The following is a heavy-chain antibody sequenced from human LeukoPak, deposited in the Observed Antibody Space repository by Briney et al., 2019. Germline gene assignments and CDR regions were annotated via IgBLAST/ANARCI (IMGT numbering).Heavy chain of an antibody. CDR1: GGSISSSSYY. CDR3: ARGYSGYDSNPSPFDY. V-gene: IGHV4-39*07. Sequence: SETLSLTCTVSGGSISSSSYYWGWIRQPPGKGLEWIGSIYYSGSTYYNPSLKSRVTISVDTSKSQFSLKLSSVTAADTAVYYCARGYSGYDSNPSPFDYWGQGTLVTVSS. J-gene: IGHJ4*02. CDR2: IYYSGST. D-gene: IGHD3-22*01.